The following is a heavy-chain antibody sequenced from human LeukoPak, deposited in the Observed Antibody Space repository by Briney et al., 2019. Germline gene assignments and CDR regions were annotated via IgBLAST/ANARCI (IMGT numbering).Heavy chain of an antibody. CDR2: FFPLFRTP. D-gene: IGHD2-2*01. J-gene: IGHJ5*02. CDR3: ARVDQNWFDP. V-gene: IGHV1-69*01. Sequence: WLCVFFPLFRTPNHAQTLQGRVTIPADQSTTTAYIELSSLRSEDTAVYYCARVDQNWFDPWGQGTLVTVSS.